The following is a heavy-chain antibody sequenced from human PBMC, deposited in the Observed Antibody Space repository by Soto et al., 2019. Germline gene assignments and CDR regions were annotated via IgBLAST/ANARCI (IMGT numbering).Heavy chain of an antibody. D-gene: IGHD3-9*01. Sequence: EVQLVESGGGLVKPGGSLRLSCAASGFTFSSYSMNWVRQAPGKGLEWDSSISSSSSYIYYADSVKGRFTISRDNAKNSLYLQMNSLRAEDTAAYYCAREGDYDILTRGAFDIWGQGTMVTVSS. CDR1: GFTFSSYS. CDR3: AREGDYDILTRGAFDI. CDR2: ISSSSSYI. J-gene: IGHJ3*02. V-gene: IGHV3-21*01.